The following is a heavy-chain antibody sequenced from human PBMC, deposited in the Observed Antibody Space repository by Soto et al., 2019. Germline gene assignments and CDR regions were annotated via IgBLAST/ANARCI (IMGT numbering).Heavy chain of an antibody. V-gene: IGHV1-18*01. J-gene: IGHJ4*02. Sequence: QVQLVQSGAEVKKPGASVKVSCKVSGYMFASYGISWARQAPGQGLEWTGWINTYNGNINYAQKFQGRVTMTTDTSTSTAYMELRGLGSDDTALYYCARERGAYKYFDYWGQGTLVTVSS. CDR3: ARERGAYKYFDY. D-gene: IGHD1-1*01. CDR1: GYMFASYG. CDR2: INTYNGNI.